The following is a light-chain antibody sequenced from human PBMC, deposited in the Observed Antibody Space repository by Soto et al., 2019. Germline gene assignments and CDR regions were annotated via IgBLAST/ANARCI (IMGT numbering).Light chain of an antibody. Sequence: IQMTQSPSSLSASLGDRVTITCRASQGIRNDLGWYQQKPGKAPKLLIYAASSLETGVPSRFSGSGSGTDFTFTISSLQPEDIATYYCQQYDNLPLTFGGGTKVDI. CDR2: AAS. J-gene: IGKJ4*01. CDR1: QGIRND. CDR3: QQYDNLPLT. V-gene: IGKV1-33*01.